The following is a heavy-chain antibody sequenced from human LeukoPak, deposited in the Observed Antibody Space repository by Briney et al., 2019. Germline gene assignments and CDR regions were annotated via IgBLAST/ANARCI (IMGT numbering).Heavy chain of an antibody. J-gene: IGHJ6*02. Sequence: GGSLRLSCAASGFTFSDYYMTWIRQAPGKGLEWVSYISSSSTYTKYADSVKGRFIISRDDAKNSLFLQMNSLRAEDTAVYYCARDRFPKQYSYGYDGMDVWGQGTTVTVSS. V-gene: IGHV3-11*05. CDR2: ISSSSTYT. CDR3: ARDRFPKQYSYGYDGMDV. D-gene: IGHD5-18*01. CDR1: GFTFSDYY.